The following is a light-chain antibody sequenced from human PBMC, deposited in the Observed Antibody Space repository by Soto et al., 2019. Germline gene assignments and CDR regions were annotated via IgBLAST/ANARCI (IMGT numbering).Light chain of an antibody. CDR1: SSDVGAYNY. J-gene: IGLJ2*01. Sequence: QSALTQPRSVSGSPGQSVTISCTGTSSDVGAYNYVSWHQQHPGKAPKLVIYDVTQRPSGVPDRFSASKSGITASLTISGLQAEDEAAYYCCSYAAGDSFKFGGGTQLPVL. V-gene: IGLV2-11*01. CDR3: CSYAAGDSFK. CDR2: DVT.